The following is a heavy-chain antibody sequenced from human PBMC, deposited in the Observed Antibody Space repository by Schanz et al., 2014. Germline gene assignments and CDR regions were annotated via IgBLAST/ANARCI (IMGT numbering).Heavy chain of an antibody. Sequence: EVQLVESGGGLVKPGGSLRLSCAASGFTFSSYWMHWVRQAPGKGLVWVSRINPAGTFTNYADAVKGRFTVARDNTKSTLYLQMNTLRGEDTALYYCVREGRGKREDWGQGALVTVSS. CDR3: VREGRGKRED. D-gene: IGHD3-10*01. J-gene: IGHJ4*02. V-gene: IGHV3-74*01. CDR2: INPAGTFT. CDR1: GFTFSSYW.